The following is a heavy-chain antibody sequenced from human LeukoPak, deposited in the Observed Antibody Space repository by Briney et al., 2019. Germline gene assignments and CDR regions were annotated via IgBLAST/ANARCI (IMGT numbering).Heavy chain of an antibody. V-gene: IGHV1-69*05. Sequence: SVKVSCKASGGTFSTFAISWVRQAPGQGLEWMGGIIPIFGTANYAKKFQGRVTITTDESTSTAYMELSSLRFEDTAVYYCAREGYYYDSSGSEKSLWFDPWGQGTLVTVSS. D-gene: IGHD3-22*01. CDR3: AREGYYYDSSGSEKSLWFDP. CDR1: GGTFSTFA. CDR2: IIPIFGTA. J-gene: IGHJ5*02.